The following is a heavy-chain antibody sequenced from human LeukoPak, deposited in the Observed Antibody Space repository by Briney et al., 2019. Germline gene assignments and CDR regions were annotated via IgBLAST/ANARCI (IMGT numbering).Heavy chain of an antibody. Sequence: ASVKVSCKVSGYTLSELSMCWVRQGPGKGLEWMGSFDHENDETTYAQKFQGRIRMTEDTSTQTAYMELSGLRSDDTAIYYCATDGTGRYSVDCWGQGTLVTVPS. D-gene: IGHD3-10*01. J-gene: IGHJ4*02. V-gene: IGHV1-24*01. CDR1: GYTLSELS. CDR2: FDHENDET. CDR3: ATDGTGRYSVDC.